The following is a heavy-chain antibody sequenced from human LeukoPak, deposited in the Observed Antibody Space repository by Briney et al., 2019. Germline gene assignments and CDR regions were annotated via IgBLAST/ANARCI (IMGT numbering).Heavy chain of an antibody. V-gene: IGHV1-46*01. CDR2: INPSGGST. CDR3: HTPVHYYDSSGYYPLVDY. CDR1: GYTFTSYY. J-gene: IGHJ4*02. D-gene: IGHD3-22*01. Sequence: GASVKVSCKASGYTFTSYYMHWVRQAPGQGLEWMGIINPSGGSTSYAQKFQGRVTMTRDMSTSTVYMELSSLRSEDTAVYYCHTPVHYYDSSGYYPLVDYWGQGTLVTVSS.